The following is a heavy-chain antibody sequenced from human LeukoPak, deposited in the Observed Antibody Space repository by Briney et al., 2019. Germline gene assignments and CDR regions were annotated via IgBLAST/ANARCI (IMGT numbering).Heavy chain of an antibody. Sequence: PGGSLRLSCAASGFTFSSHDMAWVRQAPGKGLEWVSSIGGRSTSTYADSVKGRFTISRDNSKNTVYLQMNNLRADDTAVYYCARDPGVVAFHYLDYWGQGTLVTVSA. D-gene: IGHD3-3*01. V-gene: IGHV3-23*01. CDR3: ARDPGVVAFHYLDY. CDR1: GFTFSSHD. J-gene: IGHJ4*02. CDR2: IGGRSTST.